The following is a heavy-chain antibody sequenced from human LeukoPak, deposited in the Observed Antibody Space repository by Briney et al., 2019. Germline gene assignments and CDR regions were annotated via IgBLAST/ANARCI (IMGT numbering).Heavy chain of an antibody. CDR1: GGSISSYY. Sequence: SETLSLTCTVSGGSISSYYWSWMRQPPGKGLEWIGSIYYSGSSNSNPSLKSRVTISVDTSKKQFSLNLTSVTAADTAVYYCARGSSGWYSHLGYWGQGTLVTVSS. CDR3: ARGSSGWYSHLGY. CDR2: IYYSGSS. D-gene: IGHD6-19*01. V-gene: IGHV4-59*01. J-gene: IGHJ4*02.